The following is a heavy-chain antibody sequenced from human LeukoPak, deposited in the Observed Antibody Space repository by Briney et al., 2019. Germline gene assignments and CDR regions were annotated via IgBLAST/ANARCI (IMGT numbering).Heavy chain of an antibody. CDR1: GYTFSSYW. CDR3: ARLAYCSNDVCYSNYYYSMDV. D-gene: IGHD2-8*01. CDR2: IYPDDSDT. J-gene: IGHJ6*03. V-gene: IGHV5-51*01. Sequence: GESLKISRKGSGYTFSSYWVGWVRQMPGKGLEWMGIIYPDDSDTRYSPSFQGQVTISADKSISTAYLQWSSLKASDTAMYYCARLAYCSNDVCYSNYYYSMDVWGKGTTVSVS.